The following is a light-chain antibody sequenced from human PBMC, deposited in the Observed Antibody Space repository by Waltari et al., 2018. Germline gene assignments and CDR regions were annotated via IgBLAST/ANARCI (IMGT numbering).Light chain of an antibody. CDR2: EGS. CDR3: CSYAGSSTPYV. Sequence: SALTQPASVSGSPGQSITISCTGTSNDVGSYNLVSWYQQHPGKAPKLMIYEGSKRPSGVSKRFSASKSGNTASLTISGLQAEDEADYYCCSYAGSSTPYVFGTGTKVTVL. J-gene: IGLJ1*01. CDR1: SNDVGSYNL. V-gene: IGLV2-23*01.